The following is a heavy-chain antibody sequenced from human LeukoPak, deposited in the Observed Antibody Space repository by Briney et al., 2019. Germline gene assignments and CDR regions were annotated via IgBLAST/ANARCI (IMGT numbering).Heavy chain of an antibody. CDR1: GGSISSSSYY. Sequence: SETLSLTCTVSGGSISSSSYYWGWIRQPPGKGLEWIGSIYYSGSTYYNPSLKSRVTISLDTSKNQFSLKLSSVTAADTAVYYCARVLGSSSWYGMDVWGKGTTVTVSS. D-gene: IGHD6-13*01. V-gene: IGHV4-39*07. J-gene: IGHJ6*04. CDR2: IYYSGST. CDR3: ARVLGSSSWYGMDV.